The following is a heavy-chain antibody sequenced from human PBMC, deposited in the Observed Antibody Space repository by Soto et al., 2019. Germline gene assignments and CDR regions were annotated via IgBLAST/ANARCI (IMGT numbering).Heavy chain of an antibody. D-gene: IGHD1-20*01. CDR2: FHDSGNT. CDR1: GGSISSGGYY. J-gene: IGHJ4*02. CDR3: ARGTRALITSFFAY. Sequence: PSETLSLTCTVSGGSISSGGYYWSWIRQPPGKGLEWIGYFHDSGNTDYNPSLKSRVTISLDTSDNQFSLKLRSVTAADTAVYSCARGTRALITSFFAYWGQGIPVTVS. V-gene: IGHV4-61*08.